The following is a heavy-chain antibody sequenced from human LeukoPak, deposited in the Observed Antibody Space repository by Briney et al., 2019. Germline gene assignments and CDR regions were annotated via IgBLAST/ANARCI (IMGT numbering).Heavy chain of an antibody. J-gene: IGHJ5*02. CDR2: ISGSGGST. Sequence: GGSLRLSXAASGFTFSSYAMSWVRQAPGEGLELVSAISGSGGSTYYADSVKGRFTISRDNSKNTLYLQMNSLRAEDTAVYYCANVGSYYYDSSGYYNWFDPWGQGTLVTVSS. CDR3: ANVGSYYYDSSGYYNWFDP. CDR1: GFTFSSYA. V-gene: IGHV3-23*01. D-gene: IGHD3-22*01.